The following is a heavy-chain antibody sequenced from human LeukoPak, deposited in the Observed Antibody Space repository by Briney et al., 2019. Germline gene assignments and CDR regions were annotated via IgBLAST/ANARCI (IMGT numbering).Heavy chain of an antibody. V-gene: IGHV1-8*01. CDR3: AKSTMGTRRINDL. CDR2: MNPDSGNT. D-gene: IGHD3-10*01. CDR1: GYSFTSYD. J-gene: IGHJ5*02. Sequence: ASVTVSCKASGYSFTSYDINWVRQATGQGLEWMGWMNPDSGNTGYAQKFQGRVTMTRDTSISTAYMELSSLRSDDTAVYYCAKSTMGTRRINDLWGRGTLATVSS.